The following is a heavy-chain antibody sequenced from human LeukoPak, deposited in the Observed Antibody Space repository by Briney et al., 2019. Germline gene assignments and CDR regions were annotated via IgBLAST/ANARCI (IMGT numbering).Heavy chain of an antibody. CDR1: GFTFSNYG. CDR2: IGFDGSDH. CDR3: ARDIYYYDSSGYYFPGGSDY. V-gene: IGHV3-30*02. J-gene: IGHJ4*02. D-gene: IGHD3-22*01. Sequence: GGSLRLSCAASGFTFSNYGMHWARQAPGKGLEWVAFIGFDGSDHSYADSVKGRFTISRDNSKNTLYLQMNSLRAEDTAVYYCARDIYYYDSSGYYFPGGSDYWGQGTLVTVSS.